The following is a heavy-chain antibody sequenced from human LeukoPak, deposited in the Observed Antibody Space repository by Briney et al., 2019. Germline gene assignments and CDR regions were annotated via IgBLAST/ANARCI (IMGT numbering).Heavy chain of an antibody. CDR2: IKQDGSEK. CDR1: GFTFSDYW. D-gene: IGHD1-26*01. Sequence: GGSLRLSCAASGFTFSDYWMSWVRQAPGKGLEWVANIKQDGSEKYYVDSVKGRFIISRDNAKKSLYLQMNSLGAADTAVYYCSREWGRGVSYNYYYYYMDVWGTGTTVTVSS. J-gene: IGHJ6*03. CDR3: SREWGRGVSYNYYYYYMDV. V-gene: IGHV3-7*01.